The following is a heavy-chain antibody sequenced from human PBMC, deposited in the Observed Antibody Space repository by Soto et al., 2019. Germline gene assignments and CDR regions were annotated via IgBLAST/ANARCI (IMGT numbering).Heavy chain of an antibody. CDR1: GGFISSNNW. Sequence: QVQLQESGPGLVKPSGTLSLTCAVSGGFISSNNWWTWVRQSQGRGLEWIGEIHYTGRNNYNPSLTNRVTLSMDESRNQFSLKMTSVTAADTAVYFCARGSTGAGVLQYYFNNWGQGIRVTVSS. CDR3: ARGSTGAGVLQYYFNN. D-gene: IGHD2-2*01. V-gene: IGHV4-4*02. CDR2: IHYTGRN. J-gene: IGHJ4*02.